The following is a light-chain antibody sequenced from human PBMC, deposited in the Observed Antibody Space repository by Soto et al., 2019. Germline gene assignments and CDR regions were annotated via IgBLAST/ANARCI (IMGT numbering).Light chain of an antibody. CDR1: LSVSSN. V-gene: IGKV3-15*01. Sequence: EIVLTQPPATLSVSPGERATLSCRASLSVSSNLAWYQQKPGQAPRLLIYAASTRATGIPARFSGSGSGTEFTLTISSLQSEDFAVYYCQQYNDWPRTFGQGTKVDIK. CDR2: AAS. J-gene: IGKJ1*01. CDR3: QQYNDWPRT.